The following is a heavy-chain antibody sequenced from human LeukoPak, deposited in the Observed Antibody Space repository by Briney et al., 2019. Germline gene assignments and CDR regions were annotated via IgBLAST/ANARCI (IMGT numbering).Heavy chain of an antibody. CDR3: AREWYGDYAYLDY. CDR1: GGSISSGGYY. CDR2: IYYSGSN. J-gene: IGHJ4*02. Sequence: SETLSLTCTVSGGSISSGGYYWSWIRQHPGKGLEWIGYIYYSGSNYYNPSLKSRVTISVDTSKNQFSLKLSSVTAADTAVYYCAREWYGDYAYLDYWVQGTLVTVSS. V-gene: IGHV4-31*02. D-gene: IGHD4-17*01.